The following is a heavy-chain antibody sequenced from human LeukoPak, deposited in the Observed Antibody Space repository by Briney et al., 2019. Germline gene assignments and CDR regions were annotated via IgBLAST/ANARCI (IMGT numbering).Heavy chain of an antibody. CDR3: ASRYYDSSGYDY. CDR1: AFTFSRYG. V-gene: IGHV3-30*02. D-gene: IGHD3-22*01. Sequence: GGSLRLSCAASAFTFSRYGMHWVRQAPGKGLEWVAFIRYDGSNKYYADSVKGRFTISRDNSKNTLYLQMNSLRAEDTAVYYCASRYYDSSGYDYWGQGTLVTVSS. J-gene: IGHJ4*02. CDR2: IRYDGSNK.